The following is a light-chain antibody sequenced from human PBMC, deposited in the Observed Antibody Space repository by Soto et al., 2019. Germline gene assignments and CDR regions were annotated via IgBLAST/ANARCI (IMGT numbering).Light chain of an antibody. CDR3: QQYNSNDMWT. J-gene: IGKJ1*01. CDR1: HSISKW. Sequence: DIQMTQSPSTLSASVGDRVIITCRASHSISKWLAWYQQKPGKAPKLLIYGASSLESGVPSRFSGSGSGTEFTLTISSLQPADFATYYCQQYNSNDMWTFGRGTKVDIK. V-gene: IGKV1-5*01. CDR2: GAS.